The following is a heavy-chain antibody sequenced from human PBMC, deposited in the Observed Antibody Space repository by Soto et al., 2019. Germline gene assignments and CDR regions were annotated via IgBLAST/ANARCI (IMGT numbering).Heavy chain of an antibody. CDR2: ISGSGGST. CDR1: GFTFSSYD. D-gene: IGHD1-7*01. J-gene: IGHJ5*02. CDR3: AKDKLGTTWFDP. V-gene: IGHV3-23*01. Sequence: LRLSCAASGFTFSSYDMSWVRQAPGKGLEWVSAISGSGGSTYYADSVKGRFTISRDNSKNTLYLQMNSLRAEDTAVYYCAKDKLGTTWFDPWGQGTLVTVSS.